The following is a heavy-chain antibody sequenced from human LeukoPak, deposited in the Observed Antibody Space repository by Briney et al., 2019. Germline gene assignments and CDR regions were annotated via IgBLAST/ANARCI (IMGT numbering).Heavy chain of an antibody. CDR1: GYTFTSYG. Sequence: ASVKVSCEASGYTFTSYGMIWVRQAPGQGLEWMGWISAYNGNTIYAQNLQGRVTMTTDTSTSTAYMELRSLRSDDTAVYYCARADPIVATPWGQGTLVTVSS. D-gene: IGHD5-12*01. J-gene: IGHJ4*02. CDR3: ARADPIVATP. V-gene: IGHV1-18*01. CDR2: ISAYNGNT.